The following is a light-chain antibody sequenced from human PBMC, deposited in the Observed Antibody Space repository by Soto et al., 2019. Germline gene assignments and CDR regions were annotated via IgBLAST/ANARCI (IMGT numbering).Light chain of an antibody. CDR3: QPSYGTPLT. J-gene: IGKJ4*01. CDR2: AAS. V-gene: IGKV1-39*01. Sequence: DMEMTQSPSSLSASVGDRVTITCRASQSISNYLNWYQHKPGKVPKLLIYAASSLQSGVPTRFSGSGSGTHFTLTLHRLQPEDFATYYCQPSYGTPLTFGGGTKIEIK. CDR1: QSISNY.